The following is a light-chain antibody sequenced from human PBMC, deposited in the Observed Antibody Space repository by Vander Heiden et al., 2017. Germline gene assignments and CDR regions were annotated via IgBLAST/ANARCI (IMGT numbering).Light chain of an antibody. CDR3: QQYGSSP. CDR2: GAS. V-gene: IGKV3-20*01. J-gene: IGKJ2*01. Sequence: EIVLTQPPGTLSLSPGERATLSCSASQSVSSSYLAWYQQKPGQAPRLLIYGASSRATGIPDRCSGSGSGTDFTLTISRLEPEDFAVYYCQQYGSSPFGQGTKLEIK. CDR1: QSVSSSY.